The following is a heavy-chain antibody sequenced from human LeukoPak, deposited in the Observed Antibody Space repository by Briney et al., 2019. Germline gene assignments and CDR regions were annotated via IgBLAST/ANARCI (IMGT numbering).Heavy chain of an antibody. Sequence: GGSLRLSCAASGFTFSDYNMNWVRQAPGKGLEWASYISSGSSTIDYADSVKGRFTISRDNAKNSLYLQMNSLRAEDTAVYYCAGGIGTFGYWGQGTLVTVSS. D-gene: IGHD3-16*01. CDR2: ISSGSSTI. V-gene: IGHV3-48*01. CDR1: GFTFSDYN. J-gene: IGHJ4*02. CDR3: AGGIGTFGY.